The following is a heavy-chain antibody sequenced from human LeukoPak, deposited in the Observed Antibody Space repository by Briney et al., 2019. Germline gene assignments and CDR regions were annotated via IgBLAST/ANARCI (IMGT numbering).Heavy chain of an antibody. CDR2: IYPGDSDT. CDR3: ARSIVGATLNYGMDV. Sequence: GESLKISCKGSGYSLTSYWIGWVRQMPGKGLEWMGIIYPGDSDTRYSPSLQGQVTISADKSISTAYLQWSSLKASDTAMYYCARSIVGATLNYGMDVWGQGTTVTVSS. V-gene: IGHV5-51*01. J-gene: IGHJ6*02. CDR1: GYSLTSYW. D-gene: IGHD1-26*01.